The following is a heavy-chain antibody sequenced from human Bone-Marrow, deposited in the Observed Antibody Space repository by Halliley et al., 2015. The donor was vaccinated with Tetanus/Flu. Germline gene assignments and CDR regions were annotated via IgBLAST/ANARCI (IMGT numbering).Heavy chain of an antibody. J-gene: IGHJ4*02. D-gene: IGHD2-2*02. CDR1: GYIFTSYG. Sequence: QVQLVQSGAEVKKPGASVKVSCKASGYIFTSYGISWVRQAPGQGLEWMGWISSYNGNTNYAENFQGRVTLTTDTATSTAYMELRSLRSDDTAVYYCARVDVRYCGSSNCYSVFDYWGQGTLVTVSS. CDR2: ISSYNGNT. CDR3: ARVDVRYCGSSNCYSVFDY. V-gene: IGHV1-18*01.